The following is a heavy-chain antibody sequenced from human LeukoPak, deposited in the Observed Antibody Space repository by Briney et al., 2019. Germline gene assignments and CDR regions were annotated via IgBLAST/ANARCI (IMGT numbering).Heavy chain of an antibody. V-gene: IGHV3-21*01. D-gene: IGHD2-2*01. Sequence: GGSLRLSCAASGFTFRDYTRNGVRQAPRKGLEWVSAISKSGTYIKYADSVKGRFTVSRDNAKNSLFLQMNSLRVEDTAVYYCAREVVIVVEPAANTIDYWGQGTRVTVSS. CDR1: GFTFRDYT. CDR2: ISKSGTYI. CDR3: AREVVIVVEPAANTIDY. J-gene: IGHJ4*02.